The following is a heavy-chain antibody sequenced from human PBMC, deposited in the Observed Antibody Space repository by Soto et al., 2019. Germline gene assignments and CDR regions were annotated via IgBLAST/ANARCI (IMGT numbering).Heavy chain of an antibody. Sequence: GESLKLSSKSSGYSFNSYWIAWVRQMPRKGLEWMGIIFPDDSDTRYSPSFQGQVTISVDRSISTAYLQWSSLKASDSAIYYCARRGKEYTRSFWFDPWGQGTLVTVSS. V-gene: IGHV5-51*01. CDR3: ARRGKEYTRSFWFDP. J-gene: IGHJ5*02. D-gene: IGHD6-6*01. CDR1: GYSFNSYW. CDR2: IFPDDSDT.